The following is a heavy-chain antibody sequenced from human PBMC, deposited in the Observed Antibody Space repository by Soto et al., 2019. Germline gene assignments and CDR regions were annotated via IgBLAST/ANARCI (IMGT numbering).Heavy chain of an antibody. CDR1: GFTFDDYA. J-gene: IGHJ1*01. CDR3: AKGVSYYDILTRYFQH. CDR2: ISWNSGSI. Sequence: EVQLVESEGGLVQPGRSLRLSCAASGFTFDDYAMHWVRQAPGKGLEWVSGISWNSGSIGYADSVKGRFTISRDNAKNSLYLQMNSLRAEDTALYYCAKGVSYYDILTRYFQHWGQGTLVTVSS. V-gene: IGHV3-9*01. D-gene: IGHD3-9*01.